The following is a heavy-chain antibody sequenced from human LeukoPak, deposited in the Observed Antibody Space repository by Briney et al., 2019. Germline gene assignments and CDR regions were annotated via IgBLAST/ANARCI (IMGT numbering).Heavy chain of an antibody. D-gene: IGHD1-14*01. CDR1: GGSISSYY. CDR2: IYTSGST. Sequence: PSETLSLTCAVSGGSISSYYWSWIRQPAGYGLEWIGRIYTSGSTNYNPSLKSRVTMSVDTSKNQFSMKLSSATAADTAVYYCARDGSLGPAAFDIWGQGTMVTVSS. CDR3: ARDGSLGPAAFDI. J-gene: IGHJ3*02. V-gene: IGHV4-4*07.